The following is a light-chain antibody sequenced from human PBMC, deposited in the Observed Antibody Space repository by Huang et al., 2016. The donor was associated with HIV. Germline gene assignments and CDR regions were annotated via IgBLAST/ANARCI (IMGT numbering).Light chain of an antibody. J-gene: IGKJ1*01. CDR3: QQYNRWPPWT. CDR1: QTISTN. Sequence: EIVVTQSPATLSVSPGERATLSCRASQTISTNLAWYQQKPGQAPRLLIYGASTRVTGIPARFSGSGSGTEFTLTISSLQSEDFAIYYCQQYNRWPPWTFGQGTKVEIK. CDR2: GAS. V-gene: IGKV3-15*01.